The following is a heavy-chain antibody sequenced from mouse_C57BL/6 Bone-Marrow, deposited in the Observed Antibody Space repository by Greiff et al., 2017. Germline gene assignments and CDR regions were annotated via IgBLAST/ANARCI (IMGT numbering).Heavy chain of an antibody. Sequence: QVQLKESGAELTRPGASVKLSCKATGYTFTSYGISWVKQRTGQGLEWIGEIFPRSGNTYYNEKFKGKATLTADKSSSTAYMELRSLTSEDSAVYFCARWLLKDDAMDDWGQGTSVTVSS. J-gene: IGHJ4*01. CDR1: GYTFTSYG. CDR3: ARWLLKDDAMDD. CDR2: IFPRSGNT. D-gene: IGHD2-3*01. V-gene: IGHV1-81*01.